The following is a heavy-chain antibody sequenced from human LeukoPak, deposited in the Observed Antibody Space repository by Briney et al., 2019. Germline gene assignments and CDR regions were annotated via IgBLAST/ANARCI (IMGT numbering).Heavy chain of an antibody. V-gene: IGHV3-15*01. CDR2: IKSKTSGGTT. D-gene: IGHD2-15*01. J-gene: IGHJ4*02. CDR1: GFTFSSYA. CDR3: TRAIGGGRDPDFDY. Sequence: GGSLRLSCAASGFTFSSYAMSWVRQAPGKGLEWVGRIKSKTSGGTTDYAAPVKGRFTISRDDSKNMLYLQMNSLKTEDTAVYYCTRAIGGGRDPDFDYWGQGTLVTVSS.